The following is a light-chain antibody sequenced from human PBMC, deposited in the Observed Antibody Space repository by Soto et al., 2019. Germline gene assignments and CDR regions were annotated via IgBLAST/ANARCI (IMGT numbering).Light chain of an antibody. J-gene: IGKJ1*01. CDR2: DDS. Sequence: DIQMPQSPSPPSASLGDRVTITCRASQTLSRWLAWYQQEPGKAPKLLIYDDSSLESGVPSRCSGSGSGTEFTLTISSLQADDFATYYCQQYSSYWTFGQGTKVDIK. CDR1: QTLSRW. V-gene: IGKV1-5*01. CDR3: QQYSSYWT.